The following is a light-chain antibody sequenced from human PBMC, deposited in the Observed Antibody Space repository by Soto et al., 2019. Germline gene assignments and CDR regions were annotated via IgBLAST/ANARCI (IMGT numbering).Light chain of an antibody. CDR2: DVS. V-gene: IGLV2-14*01. J-gene: IGLJ1*01. CDR1: TSDVGGYNY. CDR3: SSYTSSRAYV. Sequence: QSVLTQPASVSGSPGQSITISCTGTTSDVGGYNYVSWYQQHPGKVPKLMIYDVSNRPSGVSNRFSGCKSSNTASLTISGLQAEDEADYYCSSYTSSRAYVFGTGTKVTVL.